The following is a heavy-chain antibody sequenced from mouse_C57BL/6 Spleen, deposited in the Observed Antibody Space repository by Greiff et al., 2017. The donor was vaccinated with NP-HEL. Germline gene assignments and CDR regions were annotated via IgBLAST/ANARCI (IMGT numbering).Heavy chain of an antibody. CDR3: ARSCSTVGSPRYFDY. CDR2: IYPGDGDT. J-gene: IGHJ2*01. CDR1: GYAFSSSW. D-gene: IGHD1-1*01. V-gene: IGHV1-82*01. Sequence: LVESGPELVKPGASVKISCTASGYAFSSSWMNWVKQRPGKGLEWIGRIYPGDGDTNYTGKFKGKATLTADKSSSTAYLQLSSLTSEDTAVFYSARSCSTVGSPRYFDYWGQGTTLTVSS.